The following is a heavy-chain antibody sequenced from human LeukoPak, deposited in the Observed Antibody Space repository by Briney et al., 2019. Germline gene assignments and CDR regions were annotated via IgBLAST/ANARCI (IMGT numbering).Heavy chain of an antibody. CDR3: AKDQSYGFDY. V-gene: IGHV3-23*01. D-gene: IGHD5-18*01. Sequence: PGGSLRLSCAASGFTFSDYYMSWIRQAPGKGLEWVSALSGSGASTYYADSVKGRFTISRDNSKNTLYLQMNSLRAEDTAIYYCAKDQSYGFDYWGQGTLVTVSS. CDR2: LSGSGAST. J-gene: IGHJ4*02. CDR1: GFTFSDYY.